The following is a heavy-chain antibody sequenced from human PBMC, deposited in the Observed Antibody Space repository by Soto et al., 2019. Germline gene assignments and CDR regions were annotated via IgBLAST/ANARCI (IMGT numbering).Heavy chain of an antibody. D-gene: IGHD1-26*01. CDR3: ARGSGSYQDG. V-gene: IGHV3-33*01. CDR1: GFSFSSYG. Sequence: QVQLVESGGGVVQPGRSLRLSCAASGFSFSSYGMHWVRQAPGKGLEWVAVIWYDGSNKYYADSVKGRFTISRDNSKNTLYLQMNSLRAEDTAVYYCARGSGSYQDGWGQGTLVTVSS. J-gene: IGHJ4*02. CDR2: IWYDGSNK.